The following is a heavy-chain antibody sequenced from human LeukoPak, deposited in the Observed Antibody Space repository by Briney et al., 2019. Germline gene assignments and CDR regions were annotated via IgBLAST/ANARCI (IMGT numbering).Heavy chain of an antibody. CDR3: ARDFPYYYDSSGY. J-gene: IGHJ4*02. D-gene: IGHD3-22*01. Sequence: PSETLSLTCAVYGRFFSGYYWSWIRQPPGKGLEWIGEINHSGSTNYNPSLKSRVTISVDTSKNQFSLKLSSVTAADTAVYYCARDFPYYYDSSGYWGQGTLVTVSS. CDR1: GRFFSGYY. CDR2: INHSGST. V-gene: IGHV4-34*01.